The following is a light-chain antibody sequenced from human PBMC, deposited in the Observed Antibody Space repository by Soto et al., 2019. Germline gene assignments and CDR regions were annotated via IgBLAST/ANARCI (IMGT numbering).Light chain of an antibody. J-gene: IGKJ1*01. Sequence: AIRMTQSPSSLSASTGDRVTITCRASQGISSYLAWYHQKPGKAPKLLIYAASTLQSGVPSRFSGSGSGTDFTLTISCLQSADFATYYCQQSYSTPRTFGQGTKVDIK. V-gene: IGKV1-8*01. CDR2: AAS. CDR1: QGISSY. CDR3: QQSYSTPRT.